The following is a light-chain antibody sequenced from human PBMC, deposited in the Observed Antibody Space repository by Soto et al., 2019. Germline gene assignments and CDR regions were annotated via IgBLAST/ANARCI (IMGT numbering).Light chain of an antibody. V-gene: IGLV1-44*01. CDR2: SNN. CDR3: AAWDDSLNGLYV. CDR1: SSNIGSNT. Sequence: QSVLTQPPSASGTPGQRVTISCSGSSSNIGSNTVNWYQQLPRAAPKLLIHSNNQRPSGVPDRFSGSKSGTSASLAISGLQSEDEDDYYCAAWDDSLNGLYVFGTGTKVTVL. J-gene: IGLJ1*01.